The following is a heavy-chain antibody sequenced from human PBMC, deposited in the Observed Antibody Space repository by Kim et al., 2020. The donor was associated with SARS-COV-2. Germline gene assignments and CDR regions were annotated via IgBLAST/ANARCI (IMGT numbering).Heavy chain of an antibody. V-gene: IGHV4-34*01. CDR3: ARSPDYGSGSYFYFDY. Sequence: SETLSLTCAVYGGSFSGYYWSWIRQPPGKGLEWIGEINHSGSTNYNPSLKSRVTISVDTSKNQFSLKLSSVTAADTAVYYCARSPDYGSGSYFYFDYWG. CDR1: GGSFSGYY. D-gene: IGHD3-10*01. CDR2: INHSGST. J-gene: IGHJ4*01.